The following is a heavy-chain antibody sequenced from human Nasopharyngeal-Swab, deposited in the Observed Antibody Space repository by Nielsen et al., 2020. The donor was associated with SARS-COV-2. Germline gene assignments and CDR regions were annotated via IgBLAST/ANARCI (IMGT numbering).Heavy chain of an antibody. Sequence: GGSLRLSCAASGFTFGTYSMNWVRQAPGKGLEWVSSISSSSTYIYYADSVKGRFTISRDNAKNSLYLQMNSLRAEDTAVYYCAGAYGSGSYFAFDLWGQVTMVTVSS. CDR1: GFTFGTYS. V-gene: IGHV3-21*01. J-gene: IGHJ3*01. CDR2: ISSSSTYI. CDR3: AGAYGSGSYFAFDL. D-gene: IGHD3-10*01.